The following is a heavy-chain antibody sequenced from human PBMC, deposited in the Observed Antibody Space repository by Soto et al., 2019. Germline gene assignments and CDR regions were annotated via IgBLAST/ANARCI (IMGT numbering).Heavy chain of an antibody. Sequence: QVQLVESGGGVVQSGTSLRLSCAASGFPFSSYGMHWVRQAPGKGLEWVAQISYDGSNKFYADSVKGRFTISRDNSKNPPYLQVSSLRAGDTSVYYCAGGQYYFEYCGQGTVVSVSA. CDR2: ISYDGSNK. D-gene: IGHD2-15*01. CDR1: GFPFSSYG. J-gene: IGHJ4*02. CDR3: AGGQYYFEY. V-gene: IGHV3-30*03.